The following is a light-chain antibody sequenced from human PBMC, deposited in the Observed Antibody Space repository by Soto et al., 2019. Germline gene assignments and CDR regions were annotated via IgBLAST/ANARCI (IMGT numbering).Light chain of an antibody. CDR2: SNH. J-gene: IGLJ2*01. CDR3: AAWDDSLNGPVV. Sequence: QLVLTQPPSASGTPGQRVTISCSGSSSNIGSNTVNWYQQLPGTAPKLLIYSNHQRPSGVPDRFSGSKSGTSASLAISGLQSEDGADYYCAAWDDSLNGPVVFGGGTKVTVL. V-gene: IGLV1-44*01. CDR1: SSNIGSNT.